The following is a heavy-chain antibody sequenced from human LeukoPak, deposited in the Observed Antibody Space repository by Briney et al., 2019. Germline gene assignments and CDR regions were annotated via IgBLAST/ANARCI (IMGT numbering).Heavy chain of an antibody. CDR1: GGSISNSGYY. D-gene: IGHD4-11*01. V-gene: IGHV4-39*01. J-gene: IGHJ5*02. CDR3: ARAPFNYYQAFDP. CDR2: IYYSGST. Sequence: SETLSPTCTVSGGSISNSGYYWGCIRQPPGKGLEWIGNIYYSGSTYYNPSLKSRVTISVDTSKNQFSLKMTSVTAADTAVYYCARAPFNYYQAFDPWGQGTLVTVSS.